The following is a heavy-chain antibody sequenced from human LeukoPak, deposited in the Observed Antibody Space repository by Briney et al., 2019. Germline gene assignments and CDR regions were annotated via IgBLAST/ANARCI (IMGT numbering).Heavy chain of an antibody. Sequence: PGGSLRLSCAASGFTFSGYSMNWVRQAPAKGLEWVAVIWYDRSKKYYADSVKGRFTISRDNTKNTLYLQMNSLRAEDTAVYYCARGGIHESRYSSSSIIGYYYYGMDVWGQGTTVTVSS. V-gene: IGHV3-33*08. J-gene: IGHJ6*02. D-gene: IGHD6-6*01. CDR3: ARGGIHESRYSSSSIIGYYYYGMDV. CDR2: IWYDRSKK. CDR1: GFTFSGYS.